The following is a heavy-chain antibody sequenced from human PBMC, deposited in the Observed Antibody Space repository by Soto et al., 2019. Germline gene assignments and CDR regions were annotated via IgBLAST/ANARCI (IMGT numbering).Heavy chain of an antibody. CDR2: INHSGST. Sequence: SETLSLTCAVYGGSFSGYYWSWIRQPPGKGLEWIGEINHSGSTNYNPSLKSRVTISVETSKNQFSLKLSSVTAADTAVYYCARGLLGVVVVAATVNRYYYYYMDVWGKGTTVTVSS. D-gene: IGHD2-15*01. J-gene: IGHJ6*03. V-gene: IGHV4-34*01. CDR1: GGSFSGYY. CDR3: ARGLLGVVVVAATVNRYYYYYMDV.